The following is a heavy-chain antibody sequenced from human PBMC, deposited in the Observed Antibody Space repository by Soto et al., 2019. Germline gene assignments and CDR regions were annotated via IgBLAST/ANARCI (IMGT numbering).Heavy chain of an antibody. CDR2: MNPNSGNT. CDR3: ASRHNGGNNNYYYYMDV. CDR1: GYTFTSYD. J-gene: IGHJ6*03. D-gene: IGHD1-20*01. Sequence: ASVKVSCKASGYTFTSYDINWVRQATGQGLEWMGWMNPNSGNTGYAQKFQGRVTMTRNTSISTAYMELSSLRSEDTAVYYCASRHNGGNNNYYYYMDVWGKGTTVTVSS. V-gene: IGHV1-8*01.